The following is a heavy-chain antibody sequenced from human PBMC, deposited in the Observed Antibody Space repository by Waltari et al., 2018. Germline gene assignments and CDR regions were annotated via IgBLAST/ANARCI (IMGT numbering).Heavy chain of an antibody. CDR3: ARVGVIVVVIDAFDI. Sequence: QVQLQQWGAGLLKPSETLSLTCAVYGGSFSGYYWSWIRQPLGKGLEWIGEINHSGSTNYNPSLKSRVTISVDTSKNQFSLKLSSVTAADTAVYYCARVGVIVVVIDAFDIWGQGTMVTVSS. D-gene: IGHD3-22*01. CDR1: GGSFSGYY. J-gene: IGHJ3*02. CDR2: INHSGST. V-gene: IGHV4-34*01.